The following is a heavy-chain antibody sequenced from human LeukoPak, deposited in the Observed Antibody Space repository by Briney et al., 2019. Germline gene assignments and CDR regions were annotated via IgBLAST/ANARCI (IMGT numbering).Heavy chain of an antibody. D-gene: IGHD2-2*01. V-gene: IGHV1-8*01. CDR1: GYTFTSYD. J-gene: IGHJ4*02. Sequence: ASVKVSCKASGYTFTSYDINWVRQATGQGLEWMGWMNPNSGNTGYAQKFQGRVTMTRNTSISTAYMELSSLRSEDTAVYYCARDPYCSSTSCSMMGLVYFDYWGQGTLVTVSS. CDR3: ARDPYCSSTSCSMMGLVYFDY. CDR2: MNPNSGNT.